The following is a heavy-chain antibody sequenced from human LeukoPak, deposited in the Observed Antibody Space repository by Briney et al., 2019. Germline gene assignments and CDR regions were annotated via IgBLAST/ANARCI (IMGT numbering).Heavy chain of an antibody. V-gene: IGHV3-33*01. Sequence: PGGSLRLSCAASGFTFSSYGMHWVRQAPGKGLEWVAVIWYDGSNKYYADSVKGRFTISRVNSKNTLYLQMNSLRAEDTAVYYCARGGYYDSPSRGWFDPWGQGTLVTVSS. CDR1: GFTFSSYG. D-gene: IGHD3-3*01. CDR2: IWYDGSNK. CDR3: ARGGYYDSPSRGWFDP. J-gene: IGHJ5*02.